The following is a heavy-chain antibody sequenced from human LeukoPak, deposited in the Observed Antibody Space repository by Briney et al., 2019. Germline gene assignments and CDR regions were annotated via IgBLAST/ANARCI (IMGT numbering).Heavy chain of an antibody. J-gene: IGHJ4*02. CDR2: ISFSGST. V-gene: IGHV4-59*01. Sequence: PSETLSLTCTVSGGSISTYYWSWIRQPPGKGLEWIGFISFSGSTNYNPSLKSRVTIPIDTSKNQFSLTLSSVTAADTAVYYCARDRGDTAMAHPFDYWGQGTLVTVSS. CDR1: GGSISTYY. CDR3: ARDRGDTAMAHPFDY. D-gene: IGHD5-18*01.